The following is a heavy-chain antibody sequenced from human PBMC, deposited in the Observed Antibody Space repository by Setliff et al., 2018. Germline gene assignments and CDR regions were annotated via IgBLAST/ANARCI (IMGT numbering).Heavy chain of an antibody. CDR3: ARRVRIAVLHLYYFEY. D-gene: IGHD6-19*01. V-gene: IGHV1-24*01. Sequence: ASVKVSCKVSGYRLIEVSMHWVRQAPGKGLEWMGGFDPEDGETIYAQKFQGRVTITRDASASTAYMELSSLRSEDTAVYYCARRVRIAVLHLYYFEYWGQGTLVTSPQ. CDR1: GYRLIEVS. CDR2: FDPEDGET. J-gene: IGHJ4*02.